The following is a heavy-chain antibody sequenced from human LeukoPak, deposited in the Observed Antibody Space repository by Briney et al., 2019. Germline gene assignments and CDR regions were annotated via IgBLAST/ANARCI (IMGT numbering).Heavy chain of an antibody. CDR3: ARVLIAAAGTSYWFDP. D-gene: IGHD6-13*01. Sequence: SQTLSLTCAISGDSVSSNSAAWNWMRQSPSRGLEWLGRTYYRSKWYNDYAVSVKSRITINPDTSKNQFSLQLNSVTPEDTAVYYCARVLIAAAGTSYWFDPWGQGTLVTVSS. CDR1: GDSVSSNSAA. J-gene: IGHJ5*02. V-gene: IGHV6-1*01. CDR2: TYYRSKWYN.